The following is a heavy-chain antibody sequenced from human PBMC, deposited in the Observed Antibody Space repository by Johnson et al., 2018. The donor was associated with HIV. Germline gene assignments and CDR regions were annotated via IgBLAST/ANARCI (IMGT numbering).Heavy chain of an antibody. Sequence: VQLVESGGGLIQPGGSLRLSCAASGLTVSSSYMSWVRQAPGKGLEWVSVIYSGGGTYYVDSVKGRFTISRNNSENPLYVQMNNLRAEDTAVYYCARVSYDGILKTVGAFDIWGQGTMVTVSS. CDR3: ARVSYDGILKTVGAFDI. D-gene: IGHD3-16*01. J-gene: IGHJ3*02. V-gene: IGHV3-53*01. CDR2: IYSGGGT. CDR1: GLTVSSSY.